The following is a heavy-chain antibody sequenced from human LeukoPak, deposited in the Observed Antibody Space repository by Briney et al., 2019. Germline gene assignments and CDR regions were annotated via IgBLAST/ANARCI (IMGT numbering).Heavy chain of an antibody. D-gene: IGHD2/OR15-2a*01. CDR2: ISGSGGST. J-gene: IGHJ3*02. V-gene: IGHV3-23*01. CDR1: GFTFSSYA. Sequence: GRSLSPSCAASGFTFSSYAMSWVRHAPGKGLEWVSAISGSGGSTNYADSVTGRFTISRDNSKNTLYLQMNSLRAEDTAVYYCAKDLFSAIDAFDIWGQGTMVTVSS. CDR3: AKDLFSAIDAFDI.